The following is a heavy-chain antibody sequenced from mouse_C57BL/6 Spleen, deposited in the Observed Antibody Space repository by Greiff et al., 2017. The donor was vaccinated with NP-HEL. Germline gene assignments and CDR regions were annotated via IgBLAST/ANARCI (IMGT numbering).Heavy chain of an antibody. Sequence: EVKLMESGGDLVKPGGSLKLSCAASGFTFSSYGMSWVRQTPDKRLEWVATISSGGSYTYYPDSVKGRFTISRDNAKNTLYLQMSSLKSEDTAMYYCARQRDYYGSSRHWYFDVWGTGTTVTVSS. CDR3: ARQRDYYGSSRHWYFDV. V-gene: IGHV5-6*01. D-gene: IGHD1-1*01. J-gene: IGHJ1*03. CDR2: ISSGGSYT. CDR1: GFTFSSYG.